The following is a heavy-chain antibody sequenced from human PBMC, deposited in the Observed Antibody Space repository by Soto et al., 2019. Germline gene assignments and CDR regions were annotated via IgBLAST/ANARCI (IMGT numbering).Heavy chain of an antibody. CDR2: ISYDGSNK. D-gene: IGHD6-19*01. J-gene: IGHJ4*02. CDR3: AKDRRTAVAGIFDY. CDR1: GFTFSSYG. V-gene: IGHV3-30*18. Sequence: LRLSCAASGFTFSSYGMHWVRQAPGKGLEWVAVISYDGSNKYYADSVKGRFTISRDNSKNTLYLQMNSLRAEDTAVYYCAKDRRTAVAGIFDYWGQGTLVTVSS.